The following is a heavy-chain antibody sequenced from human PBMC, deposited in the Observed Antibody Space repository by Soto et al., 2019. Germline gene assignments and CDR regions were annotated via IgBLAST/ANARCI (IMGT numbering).Heavy chain of an antibody. J-gene: IGHJ4*02. CDR3: AREPTPTSGKDIVVVPDNFVDPNGNDY. Sequence: GASVKVSCKASGGTFSSYAISWVRQAPGQGLEWMGGIIPIFGTANYAQKFQGRVTITADESTSTAYMELSSLRSEDTAVYYCAREPTPTSGKDIVVVPDNFVDPNGNDYWGQGTLVTVSS. CDR2: IIPIFGTA. V-gene: IGHV1-69*13. D-gene: IGHD2-2*01. CDR1: GGTFSSYA.